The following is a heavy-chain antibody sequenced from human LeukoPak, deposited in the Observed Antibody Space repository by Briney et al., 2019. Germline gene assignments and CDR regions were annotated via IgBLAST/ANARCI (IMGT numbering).Heavy chain of an antibody. V-gene: IGHV3-23*01. J-gene: IGHJ6*04. CDR1: GFTFSSYA. Sequence: QTGGSLRLSCAASGFTFSSYAMSWVRQAPGKGLEWVSTFSGSGGNTYYADSVKGRFTISRDNSKNSLYLQMNSLRAEDTAVYYCAELGITMIGGVWGKGTTVTISS. CDR2: FSGSGGNT. CDR3: AELGITMIGGV. D-gene: IGHD3-10*02.